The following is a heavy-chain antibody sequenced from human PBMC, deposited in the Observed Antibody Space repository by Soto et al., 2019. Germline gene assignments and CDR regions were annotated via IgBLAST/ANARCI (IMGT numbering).Heavy chain of an antibody. V-gene: IGHV3-33*01. J-gene: IGHJ4*02. CDR1: GFTFSSYG. D-gene: IGHD3-22*01. Sequence: GGSLRLSCAASGFTFSSYGMHWVRQAPGKGLEWVAVIWYDGSNKYYADSVKGRFTISRDNSKNTLYLQMNSLRAEDTAVYYCARDLDDSSGYFPDYGGQGTLVTVSS. CDR3: ARDLDDSSGYFPDY. CDR2: IWYDGSNK.